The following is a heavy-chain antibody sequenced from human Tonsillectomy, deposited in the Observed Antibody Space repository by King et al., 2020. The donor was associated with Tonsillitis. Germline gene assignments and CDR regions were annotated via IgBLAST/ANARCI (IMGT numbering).Heavy chain of an antibody. Sequence: VQLVESGGCVVQPGGSLRLSCAASGCTFDDYAMHLVRQAPGKGLEWVSLISGYGGSTYYADSVKGRFTISREKSKNSLYLQMNSLRTEDTALYYCAQSRSYYDFWSGSQDYYYMDVWGKGTTVTVSS. D-gene: IGHD3-3*01. CDR3: AQSRSYYDFWSGSQDYYYMDV. CDR1: GCTFDDYA. V-gene: IGHV3-43*02. CDR2: ISGYGGST. J-gene: IGHJ6*03.